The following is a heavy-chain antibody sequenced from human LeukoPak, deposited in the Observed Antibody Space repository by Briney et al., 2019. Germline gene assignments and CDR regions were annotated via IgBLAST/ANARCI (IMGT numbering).Heavy chain of an antibody. D-gene: IGHD2-21*02. CDR3: SLEWGVVTAINYYYYGMDV. V-gene: IGHV1-46*01. CDR1: GYSFTGYY. CDR2: INPSGGST. Sequence: ASVKVSCKASGYSFTGYYIHWVRQAPGQGLEWMGIINPSGGSTSYAQKFQGRVTMTRDTSTSTVYMELSSLRSEDTAVYYCSLEWGVVTAINYYYYGMDVWAKGPRSPSP. J-gene: IGHJ6*02.